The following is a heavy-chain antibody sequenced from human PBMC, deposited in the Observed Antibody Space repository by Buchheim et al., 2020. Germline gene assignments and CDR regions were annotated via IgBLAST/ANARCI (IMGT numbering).Heavy chain of an antibody. CDR1: GFTFSSYE. Sequence: EVQLVESGGGLVQPGGSLRLSCAASGFTFSSYEMSWVRQAPGKGLEWVSYISSSGSTIYYADSVKGRFTISTDHAQDSMYLQMNSLRAEDTAVYYCASYGLLLRYFDYWGQGTL. J-gene: IGHJ4*02. V-gene: IGHV3-48*03. CDR3: ASYGLLLRYFDY. CDR2: ISSSGSTI. D-gene: IGHD3-22*01.